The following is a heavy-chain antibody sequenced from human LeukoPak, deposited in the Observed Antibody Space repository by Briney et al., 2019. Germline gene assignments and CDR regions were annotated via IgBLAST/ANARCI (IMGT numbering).Heavy chain of an antibody. J-gene: IGHJ3*02. CDR3: AVAYSYGRDTFDI. D-gene: IGHD5-18*01. CDR2: INPSGGST. CDR1: GYTFTSYY. V-gene: IGHV1-46*01. Sequence: ASVKVSCKASGYTFTSYYIHWVRQAPGRELEWMGLINPSGGSTSHAQKFQGRVTMTRDTSTSTVYMELRSLRSEDTAVYYCAVAYSYGRDTFDIWGQGTMVTVSS.